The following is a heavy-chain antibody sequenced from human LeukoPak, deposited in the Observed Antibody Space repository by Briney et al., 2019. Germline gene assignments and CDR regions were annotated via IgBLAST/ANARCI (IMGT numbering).Heavy chain of an antibody. CDR2: MSPNSGDT. D-gene: IGHD7-27*01. CDR3: ARGPSNWGYDY. J-gene: IGHJ4*02. V-gene: IGHV1-8*01. Sequence: ASVKVSCKASGYTFTSYDFNWVRQATGQRPEWMGWMSPNSGDTGYAQKFQDRVTMTRNTSISTAYMELSSLRSDDTAVYYCARGPSNWGYDYWGPGTLVTVSS. CDR1: GYTFTSYD.